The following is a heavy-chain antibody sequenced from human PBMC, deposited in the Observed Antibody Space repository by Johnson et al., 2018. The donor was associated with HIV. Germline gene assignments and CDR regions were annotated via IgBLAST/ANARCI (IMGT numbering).Heavy chain of an antibody. Sequence: QVTLVESGGGLVQPGGSLRLSCAASGFTVSRNYMNWVRQAPGKGLEWVAVISYDGSNKYYVDSVKGRFTISRDNAKNSLYLQMNSLRAEDTAVYYCARDSGGKYYIMDAFDIWGQGTLVTVSS. J-gene: IGHJ3*02. CDR1: GFTVSRNY. D-gene: IGHD1-26*01. V-gene: IGHV3-30*03. CDR2: ISYDGSNK. CDR3: ARDSGGKYYIMDAFDI.